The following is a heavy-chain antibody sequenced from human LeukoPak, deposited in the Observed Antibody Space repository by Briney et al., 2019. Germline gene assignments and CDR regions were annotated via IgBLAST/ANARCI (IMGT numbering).Heavy chain of an antibody. CDR2: ISYDGSNK. CDR1: GFTFSSYG. D-gene: IGHD5-18*01. CDR3: AILDTAMGDHDAFDI. Sequence: GRSLRLSCAASGFTFSSYGMHWVRQAPGKGLEWVAVISYDGSNKYYADSVKGRFTISRDNSKNTLYLQMNSLRAEDTAVYYCAILDTAMGDHDAFDIRGQGTMVTVSS. J-gene: IGHJ3*02. V-gene: IGHV3-30*03.